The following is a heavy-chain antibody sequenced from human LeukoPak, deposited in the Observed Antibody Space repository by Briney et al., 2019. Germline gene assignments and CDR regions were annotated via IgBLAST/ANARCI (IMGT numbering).Heavy chain of an antibody. CDR2: IYYSGST. CDR1: GFTVSGNY. V-gene: IGHV4-59*08. J-gene: IGHJ4*02. Sequence: PGGSLRLSCAASGFTVSGNYMSWVRQPPGKGLEWIGYIYYSGSTNYNPSLKSRVTISVDTSKNQFSLKLSSVTAADTAVYYCARHRYTMSPSRVPYYFDYWGQGTLVTVSS. D-gene: IGHD3-22*01. CDR3: ARHRYTMSPSRVPYYFDY.